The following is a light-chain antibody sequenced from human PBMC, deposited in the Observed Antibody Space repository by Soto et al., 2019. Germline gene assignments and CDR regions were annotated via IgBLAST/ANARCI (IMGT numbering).Light chain of an antibody. CDR1: QRVTTY. CDR3: QQTYSTPYT. V-gene: IGKV1-39*01. Sequence: IQMTQSPSSLSASVGDRVTITCRASQRVTTYVNWYQQKPGGDPKLLISTAATLQRGVPSRFSGSGSWTQFTRTITTLQPGDFATYFCQQTYSTPYTFGQGTKLEIK. CDR2: TAA. J-gene: IGKJ2*01.